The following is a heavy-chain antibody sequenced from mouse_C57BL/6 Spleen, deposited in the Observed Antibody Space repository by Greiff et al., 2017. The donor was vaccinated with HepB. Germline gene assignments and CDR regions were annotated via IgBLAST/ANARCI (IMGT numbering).Heavy chain of an antibody. CDR3: TRVGGDYVPFAY. CDR2: ISSGGDYI. J-gene: IGHJ3*01. D-gene: IGHD2-4*01. Sequence: DVMLVESGEGLVKPGGSLKLSCAASGFTFSSYAMSWVRQTPEKRLEWVAYISSGGDYIYYADTVKGRFTISRDNARNTLYLQMSSLKSEDTAMYYCTRVGGDYVPFAYWGQGTLVTVSA. CDR1: GFTFSSYA. V-gene: IGHV5-9-1*02.